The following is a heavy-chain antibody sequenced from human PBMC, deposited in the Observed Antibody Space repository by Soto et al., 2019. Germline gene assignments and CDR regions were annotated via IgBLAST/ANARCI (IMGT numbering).Heavy chain of an antibody. CDR1: GGSISGYY. CDR2: MYNTGST. CDR3: ARDLWGYCGADCYPLDV. V-gene: IGHV4-59*01. J-gene: IGHJ6*02. Sequence: SETLSLTCTVSGGSISGYYWSWIRQPPGKGLEWIGYMYNTGSTIYNPSLKSRVTISVDTSKNQFSLKLNSVTAADTAVYYCARDLWGYCGADCYPLDVWGQGTTVTVSS. D-gene: IGHD2-21*02.